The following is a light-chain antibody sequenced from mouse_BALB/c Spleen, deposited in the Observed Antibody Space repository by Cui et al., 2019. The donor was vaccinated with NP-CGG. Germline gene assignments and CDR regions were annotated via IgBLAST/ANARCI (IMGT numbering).Light chain of an antibody. CDR1: TGAVTTSNY. CDR2: GTN. Sequence: QGVVTQGTATTTSPGETVTLTCRSSTGAVTTSNYANWVQEKPDHLFTGLIGGTNNRAPGVPARFSGSLIGDKAALTITGAQTEDEAIYFCALWYSNHWVFGGGTKLTVL. V-gene: IGLV1*01. CDR3: ALWYSNHWV. J-gene: IGLJ1*01.